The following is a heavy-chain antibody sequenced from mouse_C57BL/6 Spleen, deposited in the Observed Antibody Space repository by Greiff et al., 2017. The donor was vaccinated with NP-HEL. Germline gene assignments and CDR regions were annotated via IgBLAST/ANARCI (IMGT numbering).Heavy chain of an antibody. Sequence: VKLMESGAELAKPGASVKLSCKASGYTFTNYWMHWVKQRPGQGLEWIGYINPSSGDTKYNQKFKDKATLTADKSSSTAYMQLSSLTYEDSAVYYCAIIYCGNYALDDWGKGTSVTVSS. CDR3: AIIYCGNYALDD. D-gene: IGHD2-1*01. CDR1: GYTFTNYW. J-gene: IGHJ4*01. V-gene: IGHV1-7*01. CDR2: INPSSGDT.